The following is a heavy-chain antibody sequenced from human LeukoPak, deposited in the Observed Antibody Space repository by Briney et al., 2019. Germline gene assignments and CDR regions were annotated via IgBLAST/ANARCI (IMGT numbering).Heavy chain of an antibody. D-gene: IGHD1-26*01. Sequence: PSETLSLTCTVSGGSISSYYWSWIRQPPGKGLEWIGYIYYRGSTNYNPSLKSRVTISVDTSKNQFSLKLSSVTATDTAVYFCATNRVGTYDRPFDIWGQGTMVTVSS. CDR3: ATNRVGTYDRPFDI. J-gene: IGHJ3*02. V-gene: IGHV4-59*08. CDR2: IYYRGST. CDR1: GGSISSYY.